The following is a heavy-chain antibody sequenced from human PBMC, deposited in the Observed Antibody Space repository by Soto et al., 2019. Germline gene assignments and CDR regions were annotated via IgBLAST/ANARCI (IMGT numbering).Heavy chain of an antibody. CDR3: ARGLDYYDSSGYYSHFDY. D-gene: IGHD3-22*01. CDR1: GYTFTSYA. J-gene: IGHJ4*02. V-gene: IGHV1-18*04. CDR2: ISAYNGNT. Sequence: GASVQVSCKASGYTFTSYALHSVPQAPGQKLEWKGWISAYNGNTNDAQKLQGRATMTTDTSTSTAYMELRSLRSDDTAVYYCARGLDYYDSSGYYSHFDYWGQGTLVTVSS.